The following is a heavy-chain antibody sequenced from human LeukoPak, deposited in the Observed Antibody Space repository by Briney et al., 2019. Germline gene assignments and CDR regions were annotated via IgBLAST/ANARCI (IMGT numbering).Heavy chain of an antibody. D-gene: IGHD3-10*01. Sequence: ASVKVSCKVSGYTLTELSMHWVRQAPGKGLEWMGGFDPEDGKTIYAQKFQGRVTVTEDTSTDTAYMELSSLRSEDTAVYYCATYLYGSGRGGMDVWGKGTTVTVSS. CDR2: FDPEDGKT. J-gene: IGHJ6*04. V-gene: IGHV1-24*01. CDR1: GYTLTELS. CDR3: ATYLYGSGRGGMDV.